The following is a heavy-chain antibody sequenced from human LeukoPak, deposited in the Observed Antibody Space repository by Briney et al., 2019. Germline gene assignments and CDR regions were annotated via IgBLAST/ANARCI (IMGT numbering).Heavy chain of an antibody. V-gene: IGHV4-59*01. Sequence: SETLSLTCTVSGGSISSYYWSWIRQPPGKGLEWIGYIYYSGSTNYNPSLKSRVTISVDTSKNQFSLKLSSVTAADTAVYYCASLVVPAADLPAYYYYYYMDVWGKGTTVTVSS. CDR3: ASLVVPAADLPAYYYYYYMDV. CDR2: IYYSGST. J-gene: IGHJ6*03. CDR1: GGSISSYY. D-gene: IGHD2-2*01.